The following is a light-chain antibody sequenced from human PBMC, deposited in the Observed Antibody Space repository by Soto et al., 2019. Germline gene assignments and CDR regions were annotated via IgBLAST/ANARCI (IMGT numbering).Light chain of an antibody. J-gene: IGKJ1*01. Sequence: IVLIQSPATLSVSPGERATLSCRASQNISNYLIWYRQKPGQAPRLLIYDVSNRATDIPARFSGSGSGTDFTLTISRLEPDDFATYYCQQYNDYSTWTFGQGTKVDIK. V-gene: IGKV3-11*01. CDR1: QNISNY. CDR2: DVS. CDR3: QQYNDYSTWT.